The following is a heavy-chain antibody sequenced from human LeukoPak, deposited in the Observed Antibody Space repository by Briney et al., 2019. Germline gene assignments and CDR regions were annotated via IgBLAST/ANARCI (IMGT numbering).Heavy chain of an antibody. V-gene: IGHV3-30*18. D-gene: IGHD1-26*01. J-gene: IGHJ4*02. CDR1: GFTFSSYW. CDR2: ISYDGSNK. Sequence: PGGSLRLSCAASGFTFSSYWMSWVRQAPGKGLVWVAVISYDGSNKYYADSVKGRFTISRDNSKNTLYLQMNSLRAEDTAVYYCAKELFHSGSPFFDYWGQGTLVTVSS. CDR3: AKELFHSGSPFFDY.